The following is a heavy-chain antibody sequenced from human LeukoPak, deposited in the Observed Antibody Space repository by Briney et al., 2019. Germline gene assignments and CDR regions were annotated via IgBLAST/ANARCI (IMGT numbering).Heavy chain of an antibody. V-gene: IGHV1-18*01. J-gene: IGHJ4*02. CDR1: GYTFTSYG. CDR3: ARRIAGAGFAYFDN. Sequence: ASVKVSCKASGYTFTSYGISWVRQAPGQGLGWMGWISVYNGNTNYAPNLQGRVTITTDTSKSTAYMELRTLTSDDAAVYYCARRIAGAGFAYFDNWGQGTLVTVSS. CDR2: ISVYNGNT. D-gene: IGHD6-19*01.